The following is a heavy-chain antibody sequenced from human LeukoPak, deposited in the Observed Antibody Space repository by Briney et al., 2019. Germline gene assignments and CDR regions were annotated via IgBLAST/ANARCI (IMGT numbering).Heavy chain of an antibody. CDR1: GFTFSSYS. D-gene: IGHD3-22*01. J-gene: IGHJ4*02. CDR2: ISSSSSYI. CDR3: ARAGYYYDSSGYSKFDY. V-gene: IGHV3-21*01. Sequence: SGGSLRLSCAASGFTFSSYSMNWVRQAPGKGLEGVSSISSSSSYIYYADSVKGRFTISRDNAKNSLYLQMNSLRDEETAVYYCARAGYYYDSSGYSKFDYWGQGTLVTVSS.